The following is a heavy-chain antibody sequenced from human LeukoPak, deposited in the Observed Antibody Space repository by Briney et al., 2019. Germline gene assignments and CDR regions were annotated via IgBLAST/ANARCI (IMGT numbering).Heavy chain of an antibody. CDR3: ARERKTYSSGWYARAGYFDY. J-gene: IGHJ4*02. D-gene: IGHD6-19*01. CDR1: VGAFSGYY. V-gene: IGHV4-34*01. Sequence: PSETLSLTCAVYVGAFSGYYCSWIRHPPGKGLECIGEINHSGSTNYNPSLKSRVTISVDTSKNQFSLKLSSVTAADTAVYYCARERKTYSSGWYARAGYFDYWGQGTVVTVSS. CDR2: INHSGST.